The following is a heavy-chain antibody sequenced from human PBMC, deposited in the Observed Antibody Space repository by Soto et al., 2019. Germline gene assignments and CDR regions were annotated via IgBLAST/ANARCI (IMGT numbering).Heavy chain of an antibody. Sequence: EVQLVQSGAEVKKPGESLRISYKGSGYSFTSYWISWVRQMPGKGLEWMGRIDPSDSYTNYSPSFQGHVTISADKSISTAYLQWSSLKASDTAMYYCARLTMVRGARNYYYYGMDVWGQGTTVTVSS. D-gene: IGHD3-10*01. J-gene: IGHJ6*02. CDR2: IDPSDSYT. V-gene: IGHV5-10-1*01. CDR3: ARLTMVRGARNYYYYGMDV. CDR1: GYSFTSYW.